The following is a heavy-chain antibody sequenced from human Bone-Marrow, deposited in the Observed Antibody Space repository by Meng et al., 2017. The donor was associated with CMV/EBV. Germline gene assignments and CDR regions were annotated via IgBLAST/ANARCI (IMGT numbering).Heavy chain of an antibody. V-gene: IGHV3-30*18. CDR1: GFTFSSYG. CDR3: AKDVAGTKNWFDP. CDR2: ISYDGSNK. D-gene: IGHD1-7*01. J-gene: IGHJ5*02. Sequence: ASGFTFSSYGMHWVRQAPGKGLEWVAVISYDGSNKYYADSVKGRFTISRDNSKNTLYLQMNSLRAEDTAVYYCAKDVAGTKNWFDPWGQGTLVTVSS.